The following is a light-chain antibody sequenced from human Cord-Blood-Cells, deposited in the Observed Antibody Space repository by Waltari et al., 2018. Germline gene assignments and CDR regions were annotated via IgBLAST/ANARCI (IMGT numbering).Light chain of an antibody. V-gene: IGKV1-9*01. CDR2: AAT. Sequence: DIQLNKSPSLLSASVGDRVTITCRASQGISSYLAWYQQKPGKAPKILIYAATTLQSRVTSRISGSGSVTEFTFTISSLHPEDIATYCFQQLNSHATFGQGTRLESK. J-gene: IGKJ5*01. CDR1: QGISSY. CDR3: QQLNSHAT.